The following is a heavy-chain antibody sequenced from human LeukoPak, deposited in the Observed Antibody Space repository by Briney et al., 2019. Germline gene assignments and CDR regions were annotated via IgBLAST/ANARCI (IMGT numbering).Heavy chain of an antibody. CDR2: IYSGGST. CDR1: GFTFSRYG. V-gene: IGHV3-53*01. Sequence: GGSLRLSCAASGFTFSRYGLHWVRQAPGKGLEWVSVIYSGGSTYYADSVKGRFTISRDNSKNTLYLQMNSLRAEDTAVYYCARALSGYGYNWFDPWGQGTLVTVSS. J-gene: IGHJ5*02. D-gene: IGHD5-12*01. CDR3: ARALSGYGYNWFDP.